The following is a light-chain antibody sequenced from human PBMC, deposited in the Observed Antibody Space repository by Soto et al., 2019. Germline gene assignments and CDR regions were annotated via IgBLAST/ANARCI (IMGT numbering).Light chain of an antibody. CDR1: QSVSSSS. CDR3: QQYSSLWT. J-gene: IGKJ1*01. CDR2: GTS. Sequence: ETGLTQSPGTLSLSPGERATLSCRASQSVSSSSLAWHQQRPGQAPRLLIYGTSSRATGIPDRFSGSGSGTDFTLSISRLEPEDFAVYYCQQYSSLWTFGQGTKVDIK. V-gene: IGKV3-20*01.